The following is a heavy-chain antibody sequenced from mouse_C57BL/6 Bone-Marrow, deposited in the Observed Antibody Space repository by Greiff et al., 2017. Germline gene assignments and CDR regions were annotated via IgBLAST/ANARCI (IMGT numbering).Heavy chain of an antibody. Sequence: VQLQQPGAELVKPGASVKVSCKASGYTFTSYWMHWVKQRPGQGLEWIGRIHPSDSDTNYNQKFQGKATLTVDKSSSTAYMQLSSLTSEDSAVYYCATKIPYGVNAMDYWGQGTSVTVSS. CDR1: GYTFTSYW. D-gene: IGHD1-1*02. J-gene: IGHJ4*01. V-gene: IGHV1-74*01. CDR2: IHPSDSDT. CDR3: ATKIPYGVNAMDY.